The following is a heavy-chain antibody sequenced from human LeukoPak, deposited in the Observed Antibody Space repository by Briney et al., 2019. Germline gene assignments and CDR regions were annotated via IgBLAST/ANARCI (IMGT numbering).Heavy chain of an antibody. V-gene: IGHV4-59*01. CDR3: ARATRRAAAGTRAFDI. D-gene: IGHD6-13*01. Sequence: SETLSLTCTVSGGSISSYYWSWIRQPPGKGLEWIGYIHYSGSTNYNPSLKSRVTISVDTSKNQFSLKLSSVTAADTVVYYCARATRRAAAGTRAFDIWGQGTMVTVSS. CDR1: GGSISSYY. J-gene: IGHJ3*02. CDR2: IHYSGST.